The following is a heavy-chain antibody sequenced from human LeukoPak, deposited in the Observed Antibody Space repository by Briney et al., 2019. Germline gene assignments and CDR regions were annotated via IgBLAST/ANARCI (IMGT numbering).Heavy chain of an antibody. CDR2: ISSRGSTI. CDR1: GFTFSDYS. J-gene: IGHJ4*02. V-gene: IGHV3-11*01. CDR3: ARDHGSRLEMATTWDY. Sequence: GGSLRLSYAASGFTFSDYSMTWIRQAPGKGLEWVSYISSRGSTIYYADSVKGRFTISRDNAKNSLYLQMSSLRAEDTAVYYCARDHGSRLEMATTWDYWGQGTLVTVSS. D-gene: IGHD5-24*01.